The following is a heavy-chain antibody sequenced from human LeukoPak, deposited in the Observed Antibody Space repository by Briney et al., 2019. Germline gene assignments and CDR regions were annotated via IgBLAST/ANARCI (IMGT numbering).Heavy chain of an antibody. CDR1: GGSFSGYY. CDR2: INHSGST. Sequence: SETLSLTCAVYGGSFSGYYWSWIRQPPGKGLEWIGEINHSGSTNYNPSLKSRVTISVDTSKNQFSLKLSSVTAADTAVYYCARRMGIAVAGYYYYGMDVWGQGTTVTVSS. D-gene: IGHD6-19*01. V-gene: IGHV4-34*01. J-gene: IGHJ6*02. CDR3: ARRMGIAVAGYYYYGMDV.